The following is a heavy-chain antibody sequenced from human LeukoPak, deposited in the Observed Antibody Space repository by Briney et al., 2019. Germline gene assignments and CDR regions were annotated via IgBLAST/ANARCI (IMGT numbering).Heavy chain of an antibody. CDR1: GGSISSSSYY. V-gene: IGHV4-39*07. D-gene: IGHD4-23*01. J-gene: IGHJ6*02. CDR2: IYYSGST. Sequence: PSETLSLTCTVSGGSISSSSYYWGWIRQPPGKGLEWIGSIYYSGSTYYNPSLKSRVTISVDTSKNQFSLKLSSVTAADTAVYYCARVDYGGKTTTKYYYGMDVWGQGTTVTVSS. CDR3: ARVDYGGKTTTKYYYGMDV.